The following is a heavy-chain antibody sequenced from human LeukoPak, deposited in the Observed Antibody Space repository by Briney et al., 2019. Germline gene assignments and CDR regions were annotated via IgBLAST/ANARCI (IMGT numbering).Heavy chain of an antibody. CDR3: AKARGDSSGYWTY. V-gene: IGHV3-30*02. CDR1: GFTFSSYG. Sequence: GGSLRLSCAASGFTFSSYGMHWVRQAPGKGLEWVAFIRYDGSNKYYADSVKCRFTISRDNSKNTLYLQMNTLRAEDTAVYYCAKARGDSSGYWTYWGQGTLVTVSS. CDR2: IRYDGSNK. J-gene: IGHJ4*02. D-gene: IGHD3-22*01.